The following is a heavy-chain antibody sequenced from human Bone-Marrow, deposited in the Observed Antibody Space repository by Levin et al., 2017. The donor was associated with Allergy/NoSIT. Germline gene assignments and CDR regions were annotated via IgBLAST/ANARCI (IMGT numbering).Heavy chain of an antibody. CDR1: GFSFNSYG. CDR3: ARDGQQWLYSGFWYMDV. D-gene: IGHD6-19*01. CDR2: ISFDGSKK. J-gene: IGHJ2*01. Sequence: RAGGSLRLSCAASGFSFNSYGIHWVRQAPGKGLQWVSLISFDGSKKYYADSVKGRFTISKDNSRNTVYLQVSSLRVEDTGVYFCARDGQQWLYSGFWYMDVWGRGTPVTVSS. V-gene: IGHV3-30*03.